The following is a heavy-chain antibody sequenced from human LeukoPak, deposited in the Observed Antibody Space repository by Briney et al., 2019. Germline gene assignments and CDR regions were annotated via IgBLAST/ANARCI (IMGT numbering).Heavy chain of an antibody. V-gene: IGHV4-59*01. CDR2: IYYSGST. CDR3: ARVRYSSGWPDY. CDR1: GGSISSYY. D-gene: IGHD6-19*01. J-gene: IGHJ4*02. Sequence: SGTLSLTCTVSGGSISSYYWSWIRQPPGKGLEWIGYIYYSGSTNYNPSLKSRVTISVDTSKNQFSLKLSSVTAADTAVYYCARVRYSSGWPDYWGQGTLVTVSS.